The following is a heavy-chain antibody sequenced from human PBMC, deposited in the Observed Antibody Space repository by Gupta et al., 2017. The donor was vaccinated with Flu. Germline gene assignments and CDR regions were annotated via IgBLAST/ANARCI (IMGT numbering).Heavy chain of an antibody. D-gene: IGHD3-9*01. Sequence: QVQLQESGPGLVKPSKTLSLTCTGPGGAIDINGYYWSWIRQHPGKGREWIGYIHYSGSTYYKPSLRSRLTISIDTSKNHFSLKLTSGHAADTAMYYCARVSRRGRDISTGYCFDPWGQGTLVIVSS. V-gene: IGHV4-31*03. CDR1: GGAIDINGYY. CDR3: ARVSRRGRDISTGYCFDP. J-gene: IGHJ5*02. CDR2: IHYSGST.